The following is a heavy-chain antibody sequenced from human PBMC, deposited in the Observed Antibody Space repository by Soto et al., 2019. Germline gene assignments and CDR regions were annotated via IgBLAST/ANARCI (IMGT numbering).Heavy chain of an antibody. CDR2: IYYSGST. Sequence: PSETLSLTCTVSGGSISSGGYYWSWILQHPGKGLEWIGYIYYSGSTYYNPSLKSRVTISVDTSKNQFSLKLSSVTAADTAVYYCARVFSDSSSFFDPWGQGTLVTVSS. CDR1: GGSISSGGYY. CDR3: ARVFSDSSSFFDP. V-gene: IGHV4-31*03. J-gene: IGHJ5*02. D-gene: IGHD6-13*01.